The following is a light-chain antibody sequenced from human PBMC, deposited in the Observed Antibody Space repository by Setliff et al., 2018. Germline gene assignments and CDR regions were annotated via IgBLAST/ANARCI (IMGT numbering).Light chain of an antibody. V-gene: IGLV1-40*01. CDR1: GAGFT. Sequence: QSVLTQPPSVSGAPGQRVSISCTGIGAGFTVHWYQQLSTTAPKLLISHNNNRPSGVPDRFSGSRSGTSASLVITGLQAEDEADYYCQSYAGGLGGYVLGGGTKVTVL. J-gene: IGLJ1*01. CDR2: HNN. CDR3: QSYAGGLGGYV.